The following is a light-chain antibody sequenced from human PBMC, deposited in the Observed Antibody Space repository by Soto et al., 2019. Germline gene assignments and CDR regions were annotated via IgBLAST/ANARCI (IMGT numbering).Light chain of an antibody. J-gene: IGKJ5*01. CDR1: QTISSW. Sequence: DIQMTQSPSPLSGSVGDRVTITCPASQTISSWLAWYQQKPGKAPNLMIYDASSLEKGVPSRFSGSGSGTDCTLTISSLQPEDFATYYCQQYDNLPLIFGQGTRLEIK. CDR2: DAS. V-gene: IGKV1-5*01. CDR3: QQYDNLPLI.